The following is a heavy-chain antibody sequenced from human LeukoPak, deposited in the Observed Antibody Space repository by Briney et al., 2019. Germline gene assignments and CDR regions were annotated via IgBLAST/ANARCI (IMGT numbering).Heavy chain of an antibody. CDR2: ISTSSGTI. CDR3: ARDRPQWLVLVDI. V-gene: IGHV3-48*04. Sequence: PGGSLRLSCAASGFTFSSYAMHWVRQAPGRGLEWVSYISTSSGTIYYADSVKGRFTISRDNAKSSLYLQMNSLRVEDTVVYYCARDRPQWLVLVDIWGQGTMVTASS. CDR1: GFTFSSYA. J-gene: IGHJ3*02. D-gene: IGHD6-19*01.